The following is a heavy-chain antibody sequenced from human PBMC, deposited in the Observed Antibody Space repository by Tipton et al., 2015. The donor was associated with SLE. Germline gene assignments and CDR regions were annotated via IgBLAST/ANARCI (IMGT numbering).Heavy chain of an antibody. V-gene: IGHV4-39*07. CDR1: GGSISRGFYS. J-gene: IGHJ4*02. CDR3: ARVRRSYYSDYSFDY. CDR2: ISYSGST. Sequence: TLSLTCSVSGGSISRGFYSWNWIRQPPGKGLECIGSISYSGSTNYNSSLKSRLTISVDTSKNQFSLKLTFVTAADTAVYFCARVRRSYYSDYSFDYWGPGTLVTVSS. D-gene: IGHD3-10*01.